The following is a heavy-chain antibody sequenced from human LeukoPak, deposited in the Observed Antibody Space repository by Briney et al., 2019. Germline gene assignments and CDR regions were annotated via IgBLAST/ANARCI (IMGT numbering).Heavy chain of an antibody. Sequence: ASVKVSCKASGYTFTSYDINWVRQATGQGLEWMGWMNPNSGNTGYAQKFQGRVTMTRNTSISTAYMELSSLRSEDTAVYYCARYYDFWSGYYTGYYYYGMDVWGQGTMVTVSS. J-gene: IGHJ6*02. CDR1: GYTFTSYD. D-gene: IGHD3-3*01. V-gene: IGHV1-8*01. CDR2: MNPNSGNT. CDR3: ARYYDFWSGYYTGYYYYGMDV.